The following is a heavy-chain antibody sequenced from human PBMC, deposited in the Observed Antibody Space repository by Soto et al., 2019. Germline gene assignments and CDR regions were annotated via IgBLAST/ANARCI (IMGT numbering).Heavy chain of an antibody. CDR1: GGSISSGGYY. CDR3: ARVDCSGGSCAVPDY. Sequence: QVQLQESGPGLVKPSQTLSLTCTVSGGSISSGGYYWCWLRQHPGKGLEWIGYINYSGSTYYNPSLKSRVTIPVDTSKNQSSLKQSSVTAADTAVYYCARVDCSGGSCAVPDYWGQGTLVTLSS. V-gene: IGHV4-31*03. J-gene: IGHJ4*02. CDR2: INYSGST. D-gene: IGHD2-15*01.